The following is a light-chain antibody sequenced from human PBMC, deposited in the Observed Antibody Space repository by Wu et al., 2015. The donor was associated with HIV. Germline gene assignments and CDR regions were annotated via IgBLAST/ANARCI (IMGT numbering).Light chain of an antibody. J-gene: IGKJ1*01. V-gene: IGKV3-20*01. CDR3: QQYGDSPWT. CDR2: DTS. Sequence: EIVLTQSPDTLSLSPGERATLSCRASQSVRSRYLTWYQQKPGQAPRLLIFDTSSRATGIPDRFSGSGSGTDFTLTISRVDPEDSAVYYCQQYGDSPWTFGQGTKVEVK. CDR1: QSVRSRY.